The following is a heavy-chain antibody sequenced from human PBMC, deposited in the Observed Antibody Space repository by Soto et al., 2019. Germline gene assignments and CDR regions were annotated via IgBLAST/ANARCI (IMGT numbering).Heavy chain of an antibody. CDR3: THHGYYSYGMDV. CDR1: GFSLSTSGVG. J-gene: IGHJ6*02. Sequence: QITLKESGPPLVKPTQTLTLTCTFSGFSLSTSGVGVGWIRQPPGKALEWLALIFWDDDKRYSPSLKSRLTITKDTSKNQVFLTMTNMDPVDAATYYCTHHGYYSYGMDVWGQGTTVTVSS. V-gene: IGHV2-5*02. CDR2: IFWDDDK.